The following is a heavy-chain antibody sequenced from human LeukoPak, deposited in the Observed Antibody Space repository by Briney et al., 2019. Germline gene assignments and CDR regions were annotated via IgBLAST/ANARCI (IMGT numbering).Heavy chain of an antibody. CDR3: ARVPGYYDSSDGVDY. V-gene: IGHV1-69*01. D-gene: IGHD3-22*01. CDR2: IIPIFGTA. Sequence: GASVKVSCKASGGTFSSYAISWVRQAPGQGLEWMGGIIPIFGTANYAQKFQGRVRITADESTSTAYMELSSLRSEDTAVYCRARVPGYYDSSDGVDYWGQGTLVTVSS. CDR1: GGTFSSYA. J-gene: IGHJ4*02.